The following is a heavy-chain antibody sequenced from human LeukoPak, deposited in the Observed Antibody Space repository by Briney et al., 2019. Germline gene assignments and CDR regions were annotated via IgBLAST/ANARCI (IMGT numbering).Heavy chain of an antibody. CDR1: GYTFTGYY. V-gene: IGHV1-2*02. CDR3: ARDLYYDSSGYYPN. J-gene: IGHJ4*02. D-gene: IGHD3-22*01. CDR2: INPNSGGT. Sequence: GASVKVSCKASGYTFTGYYMHWVRQAPGQGLEWMGWINPNSGGTNYAQKFQGRVTMTRDTSISTAYMELSRLRSDDTAVYYCARDLYYDSSGYYPNWGQGTLVTVSS.